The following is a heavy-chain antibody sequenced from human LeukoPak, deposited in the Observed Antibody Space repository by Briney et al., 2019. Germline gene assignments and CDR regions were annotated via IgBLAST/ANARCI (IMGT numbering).Heavy chain of an antibody. CDR2: IRSKADGGTT. CDR3: TRGARIGHYFQH. D-gene: IGHD3-10*01. CDR1: GFTFGDYA. J-gene: IGHJ1*01. V-gene: IGHV3-49*04. Sequence: PGGSLRLSCIASGFTFGDYAMSWVRQAPGKGLELVGFIRSKADGGTTEYAAAVKGRFTISRDDSKSIAYLQMNSLKTEDTAVYYCTRGARIGHYFQHWGQGTLVTVSS.